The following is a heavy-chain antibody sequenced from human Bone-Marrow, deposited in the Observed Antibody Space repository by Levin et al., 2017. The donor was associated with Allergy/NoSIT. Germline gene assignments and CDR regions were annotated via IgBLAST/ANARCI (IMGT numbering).Heavy chain of an antibody. CDR1: GFTFSSYW. CDR3: ARLTVVPAAMPRYFDY. D-gene: IGHD2-2*01. CDR2: INSDGSST. V-gene: IGHV3-74*01. J-gene: IGHJ4*02. Sequence: PGGSLRLSCAASGFTFSSYWMHWVRQAPGKGLVWVSRINSDGSSTSYADSVKGRFTISRDNAKNTLYLQMNSLRAEDTAVYYCARLTVVPAAMPRYFDYWGQGTLVTVSS.